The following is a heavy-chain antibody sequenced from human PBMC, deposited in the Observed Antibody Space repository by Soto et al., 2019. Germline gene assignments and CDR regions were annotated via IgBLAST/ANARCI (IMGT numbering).Heavy chain of an antibody. CDR1: GFTFSDYY. Sequence: SLTLSCGASGFTFSDYYMSWIRQAPGEGLEWVSYISSSRSYTNYADSVKGRVTSSRDTAKNSLYLQINSLKADDTAVYYCAKDSYCSSTSCYIGGMDVSGQGPTVTVSS. V-gene: IGHV3-11*05. D-gene: IGHD2-2*02. CDR2: ISSSRSYT. CDR3: AKDSYCSSTSCYIGGMDV. J-gene: IGHJ6*02.